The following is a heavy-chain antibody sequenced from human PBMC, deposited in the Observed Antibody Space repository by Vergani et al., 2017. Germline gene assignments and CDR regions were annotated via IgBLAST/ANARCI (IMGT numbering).Heavy chain of an antibody. CDR2: IYYSGST. CDR1: GGSISSSSYY. J-gene: IGHJ4*02. D-gene: IGHD3-10*01. Sequence: QLQLQESGPGLVKPSETLSLTCTVSGGSISSSSYYSGWIRQPPGKGLEWIGSIYYSGSTYYNPSLKSRVTISVDTSKNQFSRKLSSVTAADTAVYYCARRTTMVRGVLEIARYYFDYWGQGTLVTVSS. CDR3: ARRTTMVRGVLEIARYYFDY. V-gene: IGHV4-39*01.